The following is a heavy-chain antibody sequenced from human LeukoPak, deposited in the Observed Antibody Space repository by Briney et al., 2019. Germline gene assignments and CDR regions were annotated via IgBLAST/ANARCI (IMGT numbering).Heavy chain of an antibody. CDR1: GYTFTGYY. D-gene: IGHD2-8*02. CDR2: INPNSGGT. CDR3: ARLVVATTDNTYYFDY. Sequence: ASVKVSCKASGYTFTGYYMHWVRQAPGQGLEWMGRINPNSGGTNYAPKFQGRVTMTRDTSISTAYMELSRLRSDDTAVYYCARLVVATTDNTYYFDYWGQGTLVTVSS. J-gene: IGHJ4*02. V-gene: IGHV1-2*06.